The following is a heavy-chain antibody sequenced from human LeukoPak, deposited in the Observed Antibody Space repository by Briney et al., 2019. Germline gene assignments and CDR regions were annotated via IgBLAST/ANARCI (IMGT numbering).Heavy chain of an antibody. CDR1: GFTFSSYS. CDR2: LGGSGGST. CDR3: AKDRGQIHYNYYMDV. Sequence: QPGGSLRLSCAASGFTFSSYSMNWVRQAPGKGLEWVSTLGGSGGSTYYADSVKGRFTISRDNSKNTLYLQMNSLRAEDTAVYYCAKDRGQIHYNYYMDVWGKGTTVTVSS. D-gene: IGHD3-10*01. J-gene: IGHJ6*03. V-gene: IGHV3-23*01.